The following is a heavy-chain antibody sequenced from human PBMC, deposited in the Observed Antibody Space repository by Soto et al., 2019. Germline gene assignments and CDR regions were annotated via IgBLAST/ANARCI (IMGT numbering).Heavy chain of an antibody. Sequence: PGGSLRLSCAASGFTFSSYAMSWVRQAPGKGLEWVSAISGSGGSTYYADSVKGRFTISRDNSKNTLYLQMNSLRAEDTPVYYCAKIVGATDILFDYWGQGTLLTVSS. CDR3: AKIVGATDILFDY. J-gene: IGHJ4*02. CDR2: ISGSGGST. CDR1: GFTFSSYA. D-gene: IGHD1-26*01. V-gene: IGHV3-23*01.